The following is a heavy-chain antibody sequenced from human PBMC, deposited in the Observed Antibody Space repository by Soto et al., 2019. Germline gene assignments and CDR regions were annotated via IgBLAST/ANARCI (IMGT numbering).Heavy chain of an antibody. CDR3: ARLYYDTLMGFDY. CDR2: IYYSGST. J-gene: IGHJ4*02. Sequence: PSETLSLTCTVSGGSIISSSYYWGWIRQPPGKGLEWIGSIYYSGSTYYNPSLKSRVTISVDTSKNQFSLKLSSVTAADTAVYYCARLYYDTLMGFDYWGQGTLVTVSS. V-gene: IGHV4-39*01. D-gene: IGHD3-22*01. CDR1: GGSIISSSYY.